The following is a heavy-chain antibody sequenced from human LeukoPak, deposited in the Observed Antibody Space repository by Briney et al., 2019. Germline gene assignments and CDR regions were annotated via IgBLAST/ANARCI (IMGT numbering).Heavy chain of an antibody. CDR1: EFTFSSYS. Sequence: GGSLRLSCAAPEFTFSSYSMNWVRQATGKGLEWVAGTNWDGGSTGYADSVKGRFTIARDNAKNSLYLQMNSLRAEDTALYYCAREKPFYDSSGYYYPIAFDYWGQGTLVTVSS. V-gene: IGHV3-20*04. CDR3: AREKPFYDSSGYYYPIAFDY. CDR2: TNWDGGST. J-gene: IGHJ4*02. D-gene: IGHD3-22*01.